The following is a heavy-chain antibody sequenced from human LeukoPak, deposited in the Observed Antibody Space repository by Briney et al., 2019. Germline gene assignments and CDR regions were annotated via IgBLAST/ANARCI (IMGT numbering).Heavy chain of an antibody. CDR3: AREDSSGYYYWFDP. CDR1: GGSISSSNW. Sequence: SETLSLTCAVSGGSISSSNWWSWVRQPPGKGLEWIGEIYHSGSTNYNPSLKSRVTISVDTSKNQFSLKLSSVTAADTAVYYCAREDSSGYYYWFDPWGQGTLVTVSS. D-gene: IGHD3-22*01. J-gene: IGHJ5*02. V-gene: IGHV4-4*02. CDR2: IYHSGST.